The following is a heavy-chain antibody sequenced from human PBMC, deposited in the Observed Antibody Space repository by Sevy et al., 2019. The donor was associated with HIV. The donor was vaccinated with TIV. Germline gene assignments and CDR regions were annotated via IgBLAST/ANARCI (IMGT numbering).Heavy chain of an antibody. CDR3: AKGDRTFYGLDV. CDR2: ISGSGGST. J-gene: IGHJ6*02. V-gene: IGHV3-23*01. Sequence: GGSLRLSCAASGFIFSTYTVTWVRQAPGKGLEWVSGISGSGGSTYYADSLKGRFTIFRDNSKSTVHLQMNSLRAEDTAVYYCAKGDRTFYGLDVWGQGTTVTVSS. D-gene: IGHD2-15*01. CDR1: GFIFSTYT.